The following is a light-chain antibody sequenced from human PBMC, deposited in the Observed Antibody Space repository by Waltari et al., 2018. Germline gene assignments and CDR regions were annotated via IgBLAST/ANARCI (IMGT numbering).Light chain of an antibody. V-gene: IGKV4-1*01. Sequence: DIVMTQSPDSLAVSLGERATINCQSSQSVLYSSNNKNYLAWYQQKPGQPPKLLISWASTRESGVPDRFSGSGSGTDFTLTISSLQAEDVAVYYCQQYYSARTFGQGTKVEI. CDR3: QQYYSART. J-gene: IGKJ1*01. CDR2: WAS. CDR1: QSVLYSSNNKNY.